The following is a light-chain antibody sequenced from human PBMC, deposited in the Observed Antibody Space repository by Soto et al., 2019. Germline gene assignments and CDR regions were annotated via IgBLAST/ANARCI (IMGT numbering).Light chain of an antibody. Sequence: DIQVTQSPSSVSASVGDRVTITCRASQDISDWLAWHQQKPGEAPKLLIYAATTLHSGVPSRFSGSGSGTDFTLTISSLQPEDFATYYCQQGHTFPLTFGGGTKVEIK. V-gene: IGKV1-12*01. J-gene: IGKJ4*01. CDR1: QDISDW. CDR3: QQGHTFPLT. CDR2: AAT.